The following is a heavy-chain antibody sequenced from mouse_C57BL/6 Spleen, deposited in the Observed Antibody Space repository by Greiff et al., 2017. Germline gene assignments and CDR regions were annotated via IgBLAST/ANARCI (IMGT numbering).Heavy chain of an antibody. J-gene: IGHJ4*01. CDR3: ARLGNGNYGALDY. CDR2: ILPGGGST. V-gene: IGHV1-9*01. D-gene: IGHD2-1*01. CDR1: GYTFTGYW. Sequence: VQLQQSGAELMKPGASVKLSCKATGYTFTGYWIEWVKQRPGHGLEWIGEILPGGGSTYYNEKFKGKATFTADTSSNTAYMQLRSLTTEDSAIYYCARLGNGNYGALDYWGQGTTVTVSS.